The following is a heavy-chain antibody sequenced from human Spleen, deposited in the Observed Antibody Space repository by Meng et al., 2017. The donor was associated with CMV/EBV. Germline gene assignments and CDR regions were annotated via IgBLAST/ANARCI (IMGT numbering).Heavy chain of an antibody. Sequence: ASVKVSCKTSGFTFTNSGVQWVRQAPGKGLEWLGGFDLQDGETVYAQKFQGRVTMTEDTSTDTAYMEMSSLESGDTAIYYCATDAERTVTATALDYWGQGTLVTVSS. J-gene: IGHJ4*02. D-gene: IGHD2-21*02. V-gene: IGHV1-24*01. CDR1: GFTFTNSG. CDR3: ATDAERTVTATALDY. CDR2: FDLQDGET.